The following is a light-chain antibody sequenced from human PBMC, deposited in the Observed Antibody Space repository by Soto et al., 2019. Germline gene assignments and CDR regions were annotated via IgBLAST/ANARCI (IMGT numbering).Light chain of an antibody. V-gene: IGKV3-20*01. CDR2: GAS. Sequence: EIVLTQSPGTLSLSPGERATLSCRASQSVTSSYLAWYQRKPGQAPRLLIYGASSRATGIPDRFSGSGSGTDFRLTISRLEPEDVAVYYCQQYGDSLLTFGGGTRVEMK. CDR3: QQYGDSLLT. CDR1: QSVTSSY. J-gene: IGKJ4*01.